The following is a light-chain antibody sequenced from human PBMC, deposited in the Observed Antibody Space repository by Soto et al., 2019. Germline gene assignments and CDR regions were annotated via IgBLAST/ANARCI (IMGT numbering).Light chain of an antibody. Sequence: VVMMHSPSTLSVSAVEGATLSLMSIQGIGDTLAWYQHKPGQTPRLLIYDTSTRATGVPTRFSGSRSGAEFTLTISSLQSEDFAVYYCQQYNNWPPTWTFGQGTKVDI. J-gene: IGKJ1*01. CDR1: QGIGDT. CDR3: QQYNNWPPTWT. V-gene: IGKV3-15*01. CDR2: DTS.